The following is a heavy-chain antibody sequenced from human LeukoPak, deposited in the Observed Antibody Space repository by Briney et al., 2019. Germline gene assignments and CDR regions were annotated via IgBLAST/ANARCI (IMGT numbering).Heavy chain of an antibody. CDR3: ARGRRGIHFQHY. J-gene: IGHJ4*02. D-gene: IGHD1-26*01. Sequence: PSETLSLTCTVSGDSISSSNSYWVCIRQPPGQGLEWIGSMWFGATTSYDPSLKRLVTISINPSKTQFPLKLSLVAAAATALYFCARGRRGIHFQHYWGQGTLVTVSS. V-gene: IGHV4-39*06. CDR2: MWFGATT. CDR1: GDSISSSNSY.